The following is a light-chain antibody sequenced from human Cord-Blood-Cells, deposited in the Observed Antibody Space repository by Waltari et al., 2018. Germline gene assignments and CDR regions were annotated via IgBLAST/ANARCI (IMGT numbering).Light chain of an antibody. CDR2: AAS. Sequence: DIQMTQPPSSLSASVGDRVTITCRASQSIRSYLNWYQQKPGKAPKLLIYAASSLQSGVPSRFSGSGSGTDFTLTISSLQPEDFATYYCQQSYSTPMYTLGQGTKLEIK. CDR1: QSIRSY. CDR3: QQSYSTPMYT. J-gene: IGKJ2*01. V-gene: IGKV1-39*01.